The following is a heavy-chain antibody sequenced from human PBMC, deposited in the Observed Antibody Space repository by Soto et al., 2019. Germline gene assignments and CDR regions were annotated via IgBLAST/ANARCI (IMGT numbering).Heavy chain of an antibody. D-gene: IGHD3-22*01. CDR1: GFTVSSNY. CDR2: IYSGGST. CDR3: AREYYDSSGYLYFDY. Sequence: GGSLRLSCAASGFTVSSNYMSWVRQAPGKGLEWVSVIYSGGSTYYADSVKGRFTISRDNSKNTLYLQMNSLRAEDTAAYYCAREYYDSSGYLYFDYWGQGTLVTVSS. J-gene: IGHJ4*02. V-gene: IGHV3-53*01.